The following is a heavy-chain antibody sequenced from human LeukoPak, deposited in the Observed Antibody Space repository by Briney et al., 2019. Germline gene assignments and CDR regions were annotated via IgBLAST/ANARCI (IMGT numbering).Heavy chain of an antibody. D-gene: IGHD2-15*01. CDR1: GYTFTSYY. Sequence: ASVKVSCKASGYTFTSYYIHWVRQAPGQGLEWMGIINPSGGSTSYAQKFQGRVTMTRDMSTTTVYMDLSSLRSEDTAVYYCARDPPTCSGGSCYSVNYFDYWGQGTLVTVSS. V-gene: IGHV1-46*01. CDR2: INPSGGST. CDR3: ARDPPTCSGGSCYSVNYFDY. J-gene: IGHJ4*02.